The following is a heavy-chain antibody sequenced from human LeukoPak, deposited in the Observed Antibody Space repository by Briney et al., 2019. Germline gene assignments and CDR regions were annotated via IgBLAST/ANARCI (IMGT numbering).Heavy chain of an antibody. D-gene: IGHD6-13*01. CDR2: IKSKTDGGTT. CDR3: TRDLVSGIAAAPLRS. Sequence: GGSLRLSCAASGFTFSNAWMSWVRQAPGKGLEWVGRIKSKTDGGTTDYAAPVKGRFTISRDDSKSIAYLQMNSLKTEDTAVYYCTRDLVSGIAAAPLRSWGQGTLVTVSS. V-gene: IGHV3-15*01. J-gene: IGHJ4*02. CDR1: GFTFSNAW.